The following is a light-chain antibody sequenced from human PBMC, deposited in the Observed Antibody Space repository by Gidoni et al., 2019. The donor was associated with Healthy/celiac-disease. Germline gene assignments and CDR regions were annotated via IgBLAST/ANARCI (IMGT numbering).Light chain of an antibody. CDR1: NIGSKW. Sequence: SYVLTQPPSVSVAPGKTARITCGGNNIGSKWVHCYQQKPGQAAVLVVYDASGRPSGITERISCSSSGNTATLTISRVETGDEADYYCLVWDSSSAHPYVFGSGTTVTVL. V-gene: IGLV3-21*03. CDR2: DAS. J-gene: IGLJ1*01. CDR3: LVWDSSSAHPYV.